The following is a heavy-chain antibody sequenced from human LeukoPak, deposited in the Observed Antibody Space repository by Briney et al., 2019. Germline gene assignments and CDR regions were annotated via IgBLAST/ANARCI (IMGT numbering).Heavy chain of an antibody. Sequence: GGSLRLSCAASGFSFSSHAMSWVRQAPGKGLEWVSSISVRSNYIYYADSVRGRFSISRDDARDSLYLQMNSLRAEDTAVYYCVRLRRNSDTSGFYYYYDFWGQGTLVTVSS. CDR2: ISVRSNYI. CDR3: VRLRRNSDTSGFYYYYDF. CDR1: GFSFSSHA. J-gene: IGHJ4*02. V-gene: IGHV3-21*01. D-gene: IGHD3-22*01.